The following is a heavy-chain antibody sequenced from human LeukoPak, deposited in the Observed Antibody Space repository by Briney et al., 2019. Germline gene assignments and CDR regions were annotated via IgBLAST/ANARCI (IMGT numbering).Heavy chain of an antibody. CDR3: ARDLVGATNGYFDY. D-gene: IGHD1-26*01. Sequence: SVKVFCKASRGTFSSYAISWVRQAPGQGLEWMGRIIPIFGTANYAQKFQGRVTITTDESTSTAYMELSSLRSEDTAVYYCARDLVGATNGYFDYWGQGTLVTVSS. CDR2: IIPIFGTA. V-gene: IGHV1-69*05. J-gene: IGHJ4*02. CDR1: RGTFSSYA.